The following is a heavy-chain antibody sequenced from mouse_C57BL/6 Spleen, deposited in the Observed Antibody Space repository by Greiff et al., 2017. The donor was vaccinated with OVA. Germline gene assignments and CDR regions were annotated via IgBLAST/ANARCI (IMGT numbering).Heavy chain of an antibody. V-gene: IGHV5-4*01. CDR3: ARDHYGPFDY. CDR2: ISDGGSYT. Sequence: EVHLVESGGGLVKPGGSLKLSCAASGFTFSSYAMSWVRQTPEKRLEWVATISDGGSYTYYPDNVKGRFTISRDNAKNNLYLQMSHLKSEDTAMYYCARDHYGPFDYWGQGTTLTVSS. J-gene: IGHJ2*01. D-gene: IGHD1-1*02. CDR1: GFTFSSYA.